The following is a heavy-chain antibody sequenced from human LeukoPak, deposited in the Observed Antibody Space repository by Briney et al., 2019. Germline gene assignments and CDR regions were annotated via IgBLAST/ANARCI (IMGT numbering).Heavy chain of an antibody. D-gene: IGHD4-17*01. CDR1: GGSINTANYY. CDR3: ARDRYGDFEDY. Sequence: SQTLSLTCNVSGGSINTANYYWAWIRQPPGKGLEWIGYISYSGTPYYNPSLNSRVTISLDTSKNQFSLILNSVTAADTAMYYCARDRYGDFEDYWGQGTLVTVSS. V-gene: IGHV4-30-4*08. CDR2: ISYSGTP. J-gene: IGHJ4*02.